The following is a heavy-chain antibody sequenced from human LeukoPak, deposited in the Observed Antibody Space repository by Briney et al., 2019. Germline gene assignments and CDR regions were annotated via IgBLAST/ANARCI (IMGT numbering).Heavy chain of an antibody. D-gene: IGHD6-13*01. CDR1: GGTFSSYT. Sequence: SVKVSCKASGGTFSSYTISWVRQAPGQGLEWMGGIIPIFGTANYAQKFQGRVTITADESTSTAYMELSSLRSEDTAVYYCARVSDASSSWSAPYYYMDVWGQGTLVTVSS. CDR2: IIPIFGTA. V-gene: IGHV1-69*13. J-gene: IGHJ6*03. CDR3: ARVSDASSSWSAPYYYMDV.